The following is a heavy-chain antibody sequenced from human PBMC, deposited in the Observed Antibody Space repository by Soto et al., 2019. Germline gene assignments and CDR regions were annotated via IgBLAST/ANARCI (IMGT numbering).Heavy chain of an antibody. V-gene: IGHV3-15*01. J-gene: IGHJ3*02. CDR1: GFTFSNAW. Sequence: GGSLRLSCAASGFTFSNAWMSWVRQAPGKGLEWVGRIKSKTDGGTTDYAAPVKGRFTISRDDSKNTLYLQMNSLKTEDTAVYYCTTGSTGADAFDIWGQGTMVTVSS. CDR2: IKSKTDGGTT. CDR3: TTGSTGADAFDI. D-gene: IGHD2-8*02.